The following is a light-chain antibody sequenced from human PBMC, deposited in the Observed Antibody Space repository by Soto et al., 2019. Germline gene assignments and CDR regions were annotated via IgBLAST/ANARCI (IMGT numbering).Light chain of an antibody. CDR1: SSDVGGYNY. CDR2: EVS. CDR3: SSYAGSNNSYV. V-gene: IGLV2-8*01. J-gene: IGLJ1*01. Sequence: ALTQPPSASGSPGQSVTISCTGTSSDVGGYNYVSWYQQHPGKAPKLMIYEVSKRPSGVPDRFSGSKSGNTASLTVSGLQAEDEADYYCSSYAGSNNSYVFGTGTKVTVL.